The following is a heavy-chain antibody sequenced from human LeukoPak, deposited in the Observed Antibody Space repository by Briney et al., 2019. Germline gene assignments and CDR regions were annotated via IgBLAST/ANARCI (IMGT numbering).Heavy chain of an antibody. CDR3: AVRGRNYIYVF. Sequence: ASVKVSCKASGYTFSSFHINWLRQATGQGLEWMGWINPDSDDTGYAQKFQGRVTMTRDTSTNTAYMELNSLTSEDTAVYYCAVRGRNYIYVFWAQGTLVTVSS. J-gene: IGHJ4*02. D-gene: IGHD1-26*01. V-gene: IGHV1-8*01. CDR2: INPDSDDT. CDR1: GYTFSSFH.